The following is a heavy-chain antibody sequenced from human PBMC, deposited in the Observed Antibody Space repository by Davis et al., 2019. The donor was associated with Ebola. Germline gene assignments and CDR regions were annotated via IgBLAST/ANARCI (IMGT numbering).Heavy chain of an antibody. J-gene: IGHJ3*02. CDR3: ARPYRTREGQGGAFDI. Sequence: PSETLSLTCTVSGGSISSYYWSWIRQPPGKGLEWIGSIYYSGSTYYNPSLKSRVTISVDTSKNQFSLKLSSVTAADTAVYYCARPYRTREGQGGAFDIWGQGTMVTVSS. CDR1: GGSISSYY. D-gene: IGHD1-7*01. V-gene: IGHV4-39*01. CDR2: IYYSGST.